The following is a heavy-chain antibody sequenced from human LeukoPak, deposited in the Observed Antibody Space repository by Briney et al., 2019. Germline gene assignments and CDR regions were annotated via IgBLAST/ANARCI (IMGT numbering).Heavy chain of an antibody. CDR2: IYTSGTI. V-gene: IGHV4-4*08. CDR1: GGSVSSYY. D-gene: IGHD1-14*01. J-gene: IGHJ4*02. Sequence: SETLSLTCTVSGGSVSSYYWSWIRQPPGKGLEWSGHIYTSGTINYNPSLKSRVTISIDTSKNQFSLKLNSVTAADTAVYYCVRESPSRVGFAELTYFFDYWGQGTLVTVSS. CDR3: VRESPSRVGFAELTYFFDY.